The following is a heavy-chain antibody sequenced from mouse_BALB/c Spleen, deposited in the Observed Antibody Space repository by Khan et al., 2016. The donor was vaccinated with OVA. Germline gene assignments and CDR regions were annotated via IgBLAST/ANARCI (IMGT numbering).Heavy chain of an antibody. CDR2: IHPSDSET. CDR1: GYSFTSYW. D-gene: IGHD6-1*01. J-gene: IGHJ1*01. CDR3: VRGTTSSYWYFDV. Sequence: QVQLQQPGTELVRPGASVKLSCKASGYSFTSYWMNWVKQRPGQGLEWIGIIHPSDSETRLNQKFKDKATLTADKSSSTAYMQLSSPTSEASAVYYCVRGTTSSYWYFDVWGAGTTVTVSS. V-gene: IGHV1S82*01.